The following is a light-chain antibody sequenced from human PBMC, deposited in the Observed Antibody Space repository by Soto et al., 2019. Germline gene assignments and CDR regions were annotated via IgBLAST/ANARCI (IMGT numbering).Light chain of an antibody. Sequence: GVSDRFSGSKSDNTASLTISGLHTEDEADYYCSSYTSSSTYLFGSGTKVTVL. CDR3: SSYTSSSTYL. J-gene: IGLJ1*01. V-gene: IGLV2-14*01.